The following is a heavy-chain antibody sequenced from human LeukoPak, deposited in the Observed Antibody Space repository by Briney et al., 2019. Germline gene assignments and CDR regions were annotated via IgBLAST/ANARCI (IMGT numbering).Heavy chain of an antibody. Sequence: GGSLRLSCAASGFTFSSYGMHWVRQAPGKGLEWVAVISYDGSNKYYADSVKGRFTISRDNSKNTLYLQMNSLRAEDTAVYYCAKETKVVRGLFDYWGQGTLVTVSS. V-gene: IGHV3-30*18. D-gene: IGHD4-23*01. CDR2: ISYDGSNK. J-gene: IGHJ4*02. CDR3: AKETKVVRGLFDY. CDR1: GFTFSSYG.